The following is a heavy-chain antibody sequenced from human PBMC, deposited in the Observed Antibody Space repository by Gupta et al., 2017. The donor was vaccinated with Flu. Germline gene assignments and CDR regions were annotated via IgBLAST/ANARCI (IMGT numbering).Heavy chain of an antibody. D-gene: IGHD3-9*01. V-gene: IGHV4-39*01. Sequence: QLQLQESGPGLVKPSETLSLTCTVSGGSLSSTSYHWGWIRHPPGKGLEWIGNIFYSGSTYYNPSLRSRLTISVDTSKNQFSLKLSSVTAADTAVYYCARQSLYYDIMNDHDWGQGILVTVSS. CDR2: IFYSGST. J-gene: IGHJ4*02. CDR3: ARQSLYYDIMNDHD. CDR1: GGSLSSTSYH.